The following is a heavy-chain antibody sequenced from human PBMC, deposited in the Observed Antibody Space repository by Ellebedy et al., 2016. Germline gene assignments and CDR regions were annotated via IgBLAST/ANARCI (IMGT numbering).Heavy chain of an antibody. V-gene: IGHV4-39*01. Sequence: SETLSLXCTVSGGSISSSSYYWGWIRQPPGKGLEWIGSIYYSGSTYYNPSLKSRVTISVDTSKNQFSLKLSSVTAADTAVYYCARQNDYGIDYWGQGTLVTVSS. D-gene: IGHD4-17*01. CDR3: ARQNDYGIDY. CDR2: IYYSGST. J-gene: IGHJ4*02. CDR1: GGSISSSSYY.